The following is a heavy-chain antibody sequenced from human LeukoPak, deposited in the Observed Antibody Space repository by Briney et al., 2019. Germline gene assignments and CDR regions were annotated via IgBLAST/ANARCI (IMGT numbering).Heavy chain of an antibody. Sequence: ASVKVSCKASGYTFTGYYMHWVRQAPGQGLEWMGWISAYNGNTNYAQKLQGRVTMTTDTSTSTAYMELRSLRSDDTAVYYCARGGYSYGFYYYYGMDVWGQGTTVTVSS. J-gene: IGHJ6*02. CDR1: GYTFTGYY. V-gene: IGHV1-18*04. CDR2: ISAYNGNT. D-gene: IGHD5-18*01. CDR3: ARGGYSYGFYYYYGMDV.